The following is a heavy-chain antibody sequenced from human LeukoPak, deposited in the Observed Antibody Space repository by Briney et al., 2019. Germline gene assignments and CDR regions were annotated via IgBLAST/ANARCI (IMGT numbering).Heavy chain of an antibody. D-gene: IGHD3-3*01. Sequence: SETLSLTCTVSGGSISSYYWSWIRQPPGKGLEWIGYIYYSGSTNYNPSLKSRVTISVDTSKNQFSLKLSSVTAADTAVYYCARRHVEERITIFGVVNYNWFDPWGQGTLVTVSS. CDR3: ARRHVEERITIFGVVNYNWFDP. CDR1: GGSISSYY. J-gene: IGHJ5*02. CDR2: IYYSGST. V-gene: IGHV4-59*08.